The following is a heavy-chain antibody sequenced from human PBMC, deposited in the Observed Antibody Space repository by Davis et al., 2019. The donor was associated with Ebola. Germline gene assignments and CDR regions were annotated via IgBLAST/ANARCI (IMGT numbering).Heavy chain of an antibody. D-gene: IGHD5-12*01. CDR2: ISAYNGNT. V-gene: IGHV1-18*01. J-gene: IGHJ4*02. CDR1: GYTFTSYG. Sequence: AASVKVSCKASGYTFTSYGISWVRQAPGQGLEWMGWISAYNGNTNYAQKLQGRVTMTTDTSTSTAYMELSSLSSDDTAVYYCARGRPWLWVATPVRFDSWGLGTLVIVSS. CDR3: ARGRPWLWVATPVRFDS.